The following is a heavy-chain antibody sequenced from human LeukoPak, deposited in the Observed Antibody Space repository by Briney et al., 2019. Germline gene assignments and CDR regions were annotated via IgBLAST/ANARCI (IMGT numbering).Heavy chain of an antibody. J-gene: IGHJ4*02. V-gene: IGHV3-11*03. CDR3: ARISGSYVFDY. D-gene: IGHD1-26*01. CDR1: GFTFSDYY. Sequence: GGSLGLSCAASGFTFSDYYMSWIRQAPGKGLEWVSYITSSSTYTNYADSVKGRFAISRDNAKNSLYLQINSLRAEDTAVYYCARISGSYVFDYWGQGTLVTVSS. CDR2: ITSSSTYT.